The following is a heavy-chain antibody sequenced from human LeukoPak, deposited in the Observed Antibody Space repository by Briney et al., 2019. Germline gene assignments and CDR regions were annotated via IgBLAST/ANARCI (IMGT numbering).Heavy chain of an antibody. Sequence: GSLRLSCAASGFTFSSYAMSWIRQPPGKGLEWIGEINHSGSTNYNPSLKSRVTISVDTSKNQFSLKLSSVTAADTAVYYCARVSSSGWMGAFDIWGQGTMVTVSS. J-gene: IGHJ3*02. CDR3: ARVSSSGWMGAFDI. CDR1: GFTFSSYA. D-gene: IGHD6-19*01. CDR2: INHSGST. V-gene: IGHV4-34*01.